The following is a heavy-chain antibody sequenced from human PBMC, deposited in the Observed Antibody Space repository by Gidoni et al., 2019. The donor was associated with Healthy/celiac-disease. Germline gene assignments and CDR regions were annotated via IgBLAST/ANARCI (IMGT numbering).Heavy chain of an antibody. J-gene: IGHJ6*04. V-gene: IGHV5-10-1*03. CDR2: IDPSDSYT. D-gene: IGHD4-17*01. Sequence: VQLVQSGAEVKQPGESLRVSCKGSGYSFPSYWISWARQMPGKGLEWLGRIDPSDSYTNDSPSFQGHVTISADKSISTAYLQWSSLKASDTAMYYCARSTVEGEDVWGKGTTVTVSS. CDR3: ARSTVEGEDV. CDR1: GYSFPSYW.